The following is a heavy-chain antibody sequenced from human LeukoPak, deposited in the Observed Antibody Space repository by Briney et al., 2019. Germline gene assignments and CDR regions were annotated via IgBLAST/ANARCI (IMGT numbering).Heavy chain of an antibody. D-gene: IGHD1-7*01. CDR2: IYYSGSI. CDR3: ARPVTELTDWYFDL. Sequence: SETLSLTCTVSGGSISRYYWSWIRQPPGKGLEWIGYIYYSGSIKYNPSLKSRVTISVDTSKNQFSLKLSSVTAADTAVYYCARPVTELTDWYFDLWGRGTLVTVPS. CDR1: GGSISRYY. V-gene: IGHV4-59*01. J-gene: IGHJ2*01.